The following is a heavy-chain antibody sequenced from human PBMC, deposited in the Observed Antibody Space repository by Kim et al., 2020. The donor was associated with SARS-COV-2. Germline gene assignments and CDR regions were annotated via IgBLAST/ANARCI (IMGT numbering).Heavy chain of an antibody. CDR3: TTESRSLWNGYSQNN. V-gene: IGHV3-15*01. Sequence: GGSLRLSCAASGFNFPSTWMNWVRQAPGKGLEWVARIKSRTDGGTTDYAAPVKGRFTISRDDSENTLFLQMNSLKTEDTAVYYCTTESRSLWNGYSQNN. D-gene: IGHD3-3*01. J-gene: IGHJ5*01. CDR1: GFNFPSTW. CDR2: IKSRTDGGTT.